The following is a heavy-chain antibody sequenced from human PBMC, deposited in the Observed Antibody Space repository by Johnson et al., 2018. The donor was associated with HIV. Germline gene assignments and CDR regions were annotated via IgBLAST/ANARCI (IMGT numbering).Heavy chain of an antibody. V-gene: IGHV3-30-3*01. CDR3: TTDSVSRIRPGVAFDI. CDR1: GFTFSSYA. D-gene: IGHD5/OR15-5a*01. J-gene: IGHJ3*02. CDR2: ISYDGSNK. Sequence: QVQVVESGGGVVQPGRSLRLSCAASGFTFSSYAMHWVRQAPGKGLEWVAVISYDGSNKYYADSVKGRFTISRDNSKNTLYLQMNSLKTEDTAVYYCTTDSVSRIRPGVAFDIWGQGTMVTVSS.